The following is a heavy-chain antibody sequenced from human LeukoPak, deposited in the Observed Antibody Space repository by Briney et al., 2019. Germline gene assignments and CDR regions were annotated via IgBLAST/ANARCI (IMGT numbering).Heavy chain of an antibody. J-gene: IGHJ4*02. V-gene: IGHV3-48*01. CDR1: GFTFSSYS. D-gene: IGHD2-21*02. Sequence: GGSLRLSCAASGFTFSSYSMNWVRQAPGKGLEWISYITGSLNSIHYADSVKGRFTISRDNSKNTLFLQMNSLRAEDTAVYYCAKGRPVVVTALLFDNWGQGTLVTVSS. CDR2: ITGSLNSI. CDR3: AKGRPVVVTALLFDN.